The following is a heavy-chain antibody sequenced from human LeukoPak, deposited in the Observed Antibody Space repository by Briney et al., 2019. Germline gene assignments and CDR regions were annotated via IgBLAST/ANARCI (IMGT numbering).Heavy chain of an antibody. CDR1: EFTFTNFW. Sequence: GGSLRLSCAASEFTFTNFWMSWVRQAPGKGLEWVANTNRDGSEKHYVDSVKGRVTISRDNAMNFLYLQLNSLRVDDTAVYYCARDSASCRGCAFDIWGQGTVVSVSS. CDR2: TNRDGSEK. V-gene: IGHV3-7*03. J-gene: IGHJ3*02. D-gene: IGHD2-2*01. CDR3: ARDSASCRGCAFDI.